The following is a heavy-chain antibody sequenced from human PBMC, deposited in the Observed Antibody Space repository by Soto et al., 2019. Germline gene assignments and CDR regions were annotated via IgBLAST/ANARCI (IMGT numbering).Heavy chain of an antibody. Sequence: HPGGSLRLACAASGFTFSRYWMSWVRQAPGKGLEWVANIKQDGSEKYYVDSVKGRFTISRDNAGISVYLQMNSLRVDDTVVYFCSIDERRCGSASRYPFAYWGQGTLVTVSS. D-gene: IGHD2-2*01. CDR1: GFTFSRYW. J-gene: IGHJ4*02. CDR3: SIDERRCGSASRYPFAY. V-gene: IGHV3-7*01. CDR2: IKQDGSEK.